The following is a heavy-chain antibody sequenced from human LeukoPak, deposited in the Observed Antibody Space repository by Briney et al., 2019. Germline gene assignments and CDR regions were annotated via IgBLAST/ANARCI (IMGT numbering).Heavy chain of an antibody. CDR1: GGSISSYY. CDR2: IYYSGST. Sequence: PSETLSLTCTVSGGSISSYYWSWNRQPPGKGLEWIGYIYYSGSTNYNPSLKSRVTISVDTSKNQFSLKLSSVTAADTAVYYCARGYCSGGSCYSFDTNWYFDLWGRGTLVTVSS. CDR3: ARGYCSGGSCYSFDTNWYFDL. D-gene: IGHD2-15*01. J-gene: IGHJ2*01. V-gene: IGHV4-59*08.